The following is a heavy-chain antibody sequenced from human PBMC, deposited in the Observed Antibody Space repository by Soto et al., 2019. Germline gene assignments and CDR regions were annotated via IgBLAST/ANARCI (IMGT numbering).Heavy chain of an antibody. CDR1: GGSSSRSY. CDR2: IYYSGST. Sequence: QVQLQESGPGLVKPSEPLSLTCTVSGGSSSRSYWRWIRQPQGKGLEWIGYIYYSGSTNYNPSLKSRVTISVDTSKNQFSLKLSSVTAADTAVYYCAGYSGYDGPPDYWGQGTLVTVSS. V-gene: IGHV4-59*08. D-gene: IGHD5-12*01. J-gene: IGHJ4*02. CDR3: AGYSGYDGPPDY.